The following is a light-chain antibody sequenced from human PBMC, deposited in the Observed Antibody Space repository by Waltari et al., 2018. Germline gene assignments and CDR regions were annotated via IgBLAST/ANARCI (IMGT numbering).Light chain of an antibody. CDR1: QMISSY. J-gene: IGKJ2*01. CDR3: QQSYSLPNT. V-gene: IGKV1-39*01. CDR2: GAS. Sequence: DIRMPQSPSSLSASVGDRVTITCRASQMISSYLNWYQQIPGKAPKLLIYGASSLQSGVPSRFSGSGFGTDFTLTISSLQSEDFATYYCQQSYSLPNTFGQGTKLEI.